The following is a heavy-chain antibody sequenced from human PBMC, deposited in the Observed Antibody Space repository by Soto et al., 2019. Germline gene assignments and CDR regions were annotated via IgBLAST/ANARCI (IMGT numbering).Heavy chain of an antibody. D-gene: IGHD5-12*01. CDR3: ARGRDGYNGDAFDI. CDR2: IIPIFGTA. CDR1: GGTFSSYA. V-gene: IGHV1-69*13. Sequence: SVKVSCKASGGTFSSYAISWVRQAPGQGLEWMGGIIPIFGTANYAQKFQGRVTITADGSTSTAYMELSSLRSEDTAVYYCARGRDGYNGDAFDIWGQGTMVTVSS. J-gene: IGHJ3*02.